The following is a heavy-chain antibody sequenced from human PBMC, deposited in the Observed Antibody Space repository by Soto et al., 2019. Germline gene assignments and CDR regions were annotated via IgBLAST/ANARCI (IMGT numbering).Heavy chain of an antibody. D-gene: IGHD3-10*01. CDR2: IYWDDDK. CDR3: APWTSGGAPYYFDY. CDR1: GFSLSTSGVG. J-gene: IGHJ4*02. V-gene: IGHV2-5*02. Sequence: QITLKESGPTLVKPTQTRTLTCTFSGFSLSTSGVGVGWIRQPPGKALEWLALIYWDDDKRYSPSLKSRLTIAKHTSNNHVVLTMTNMDPVDTATYYYAPWTSGGAPYYFDYWGQGTLVTVSS.